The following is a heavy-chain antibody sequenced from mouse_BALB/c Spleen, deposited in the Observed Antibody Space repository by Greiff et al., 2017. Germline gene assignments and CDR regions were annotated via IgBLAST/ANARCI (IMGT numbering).Heavy chain of an antibody. Sequence: VQLKQSGPELVKPGASVKMSCKASGYTFTSYVMHWVKQKPGQGLEWIGYINPYNDGTKYNEKFKGKATLTSDKSSSTAYMELSSLTSEDSAVYYCAIYYYGSTYYFDYWGQGTTLTVSS. V-gene: IGHV1-14*01. CDR1: GYTFTSYV. J-gene: IGHJ2*01. CDR2: INPYNDGT. CDR3: AIYYYGSTYYFDY. D-gene: IGHD1-1*01.